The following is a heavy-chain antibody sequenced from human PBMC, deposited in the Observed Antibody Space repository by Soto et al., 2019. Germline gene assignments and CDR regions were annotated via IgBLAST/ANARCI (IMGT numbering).Heavy chain of an antibody. CDR3: ASSRSGGYPIYYGMDV. CDR2: ISAYSDNT. Sequence: GASVKVSCKASGYTFTCYGISWVRQAPGQGIEWMRWISAYSDNTNYAQKLQGRVTMTTDTSTSTAYMELRSLRSDDTAVYYCASSRSGGYPIYYGMDVWGQGTTVTVSS. V-gene: IGHV1-18*01. D-gene: IGHD2-15*01. J-gene: IGHJ6*02. CDR1: GYTFTCYG.